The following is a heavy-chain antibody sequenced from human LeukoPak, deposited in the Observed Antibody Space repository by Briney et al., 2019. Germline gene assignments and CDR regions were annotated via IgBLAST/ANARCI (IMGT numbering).Heavy chain of an antibody. J-gene: IGHJ6*03. Sequence: ASVKVSCKASGYTFTTCYIHWVRQAPGQGLEWMGIINPSGGGTTYTQMFQGRVTMTRDTSTSTVYMELSSLRSEDTAVYYCARNGVGSGAYEPASYYYYMDVWGKGTTVTVSS. CDR2: INPSGGGT. CDR3: ARNGVGSGAYEPASYYYYMDV. D-gene: IGHD3-10*01. V-gene: IGHV1-46*01. CDR1: GYTFTTCY.